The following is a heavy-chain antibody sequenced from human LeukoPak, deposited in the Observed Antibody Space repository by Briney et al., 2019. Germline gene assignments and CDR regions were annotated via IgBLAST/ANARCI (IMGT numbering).Heavy chain of an antibody. D-gene: IGHD3-10*01. J-gene: IGHJ5*02. V-gene: IGHV4-39*02. CDR1: GGSISSSSYY. Sequence: PSETLSLTCTVSGGSISSSSYYWGWIRQPPGKGLEWIGSIYYSGSTYYNPSLKSRVTISVDTSKNHFSLQLSSVSAADTAVYYCARAGPVLLWFGELFRRGNWFGPWGQGTLVTVSS. CDR3: ARAGPVLLWFGELFRRGNWFGP. CDR2: IYYSGST.